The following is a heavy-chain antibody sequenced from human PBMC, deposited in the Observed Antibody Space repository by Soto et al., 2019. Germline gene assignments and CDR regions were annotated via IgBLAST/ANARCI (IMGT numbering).Heavy chain of an antibody. CDR3: ARDVSSVQGY. CDR2: MSYDGSNK. J-gene: IGHJ4*02. D-gene: IGHD6-19*01. V-gene: IGHV3-30-3*01. CDR1: GFTFSSYA. Sequence: PGGSLRLSCAASGFTFSSYAMHWVRQAPGKGLEWVAVMSYDGSNKYYADSVKGRFTISRDNSKNTLYLQMNSLRAEDTAVYYCARDVSSVQGYWGQGTLVTVSS.